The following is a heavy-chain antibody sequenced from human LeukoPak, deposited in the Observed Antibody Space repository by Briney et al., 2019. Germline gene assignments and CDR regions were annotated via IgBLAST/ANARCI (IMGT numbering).Heavy chain of an antibody. CDR2: IFGSGGSA. J-gene: IGHJ4*02. CDR3: AKTTTGYSSGQYPGWPADH. Sequence: GGSLRLSCTASGFTFNNYAMYWVRQAPRKGLEWVAGIFGSGGSAHYADSVKGRFTISRDNSKNTVYLQMDSLRGEDTAVYYCAKTTTGYSSGQYPGWPADHWGQGALVTVSS. D-gene: IGHD3-22*01. V-gene: IGHV3-23*01. CDR1: GFTFNNYA.